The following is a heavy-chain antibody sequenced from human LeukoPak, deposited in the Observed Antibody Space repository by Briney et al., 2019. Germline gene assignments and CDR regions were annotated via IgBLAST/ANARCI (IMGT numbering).Heavy chain of an antibody. Sequence: KPSETLSLTCAVYGRSSSGFYWRWVRQPPGKGLEWIGEINHSGSTNYNPSLKSRVTISVDTSKNQFSLKLSSVTAADTAGYYCAGGTWGPFDYWGQGTLVTVSS. D-gene: IGHD3-16*01. CDR3: AGGTWGPFDY. V-gene: IGHV4-34*01. J-gene: IGHJ4*02. CDR1: GRSSSGFY. CDR2: INHSGST.